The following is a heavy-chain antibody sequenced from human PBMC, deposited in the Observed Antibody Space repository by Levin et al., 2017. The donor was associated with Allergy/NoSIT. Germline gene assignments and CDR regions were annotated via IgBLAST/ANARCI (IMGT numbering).Heavy chain of an antibody. CDR2: IYYSGST. Sequence: SQTLSLTCTVSGGSVSSGSYYWSWIRQPPGKGLEWIGYIYYSGSTNYNPSLKSRVTISVDTSKNQFSLKLSSVTAADTAVYYCARARCSSTSCPIFDYWGQGTLVTVSS. D-gene: IGHD2-2*01. CDR1: GGSVSSGSYY. J-gene: IGHJ4*02. V-gene: IGHV4-61*01. CDR3: ARARCSSTSCPIFDY.